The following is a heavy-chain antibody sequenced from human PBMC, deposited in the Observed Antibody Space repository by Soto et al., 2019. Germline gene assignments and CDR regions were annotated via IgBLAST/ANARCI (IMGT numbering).Heavy chain of an antibody. CDR2: IYYTGDT. Sequence: SETLSLTCTVSGGSVRSDSFYWSWIRQPPGKGLEWIAFIYYTGDTYYKPSLKSRVTISVDTSKNQFSLKLSSVTAADTAVYYCAKFTRRDGYNPTYWGQGTLVTVPS. D-gene: IGHD5-12*01. CDR1: GGSVRSDSFY. J-gene: IGHJ4*02. CDR3: AKFTRRDGYNPTY. V-gene: IGHV4-61*01.